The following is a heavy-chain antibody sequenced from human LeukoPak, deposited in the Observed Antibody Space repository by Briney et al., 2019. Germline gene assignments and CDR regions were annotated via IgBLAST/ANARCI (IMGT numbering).Heavy chain of an antibody. Sequence: ASVEVSCKASGYTFTSYDINWVRQATGQGLEWMGWMNPNSGNTGYAQKFQGRVTMTRDTSTSTVYMELSSLRSEDTAVYYCAREGAVAGTWFDPWGQGTLVTVSS. D-gene: IGHD6-19*01. CDR2: MNPNSGNT. CDR3: AREGAVAGTWFDP. V-gene: IGHV1-8*01. CDR1: GYTFTSYD. J-gene: IGHJ5*02.